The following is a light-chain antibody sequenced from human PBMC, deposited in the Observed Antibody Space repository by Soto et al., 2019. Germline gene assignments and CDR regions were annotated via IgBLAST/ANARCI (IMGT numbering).Light chain of an antibody. CDR1: QRFXSY. Sequence: IVLTQCPATLSLSPGESATLSCRASQRFXSYFGWYEQKPGQAPRLLIXDASNRATGIPARFSGSGSGTDFTLTLSSLEPEDFAVYYCQQRSNWPTSTFGQGTRLEIK. J-gene: IGKJ5*01. CDR2: DAS. V-gene: IGKV3-11*01. CDR3: QQRSNWPTST.